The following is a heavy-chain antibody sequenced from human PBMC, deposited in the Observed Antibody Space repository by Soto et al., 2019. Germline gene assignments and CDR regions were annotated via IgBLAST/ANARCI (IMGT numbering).Heavy chain of an antibody. CDR1: GFTLSNYG. CDR2: IRGRGGTT. Sequence: EVQLLESGGGLVRPGESLRLSCAASGFTLSNYGMTWVRQAPGKGLQGVSTIRGRGGTTYYADSVKGRFTISRDDSRNTLYLQMNSLRVEDTAVYFCAKDVNYDMLAGYYYYWGHGTLVTVSS. J-gene: IGHJ4*01. D-gene: IGHD3-9*01. CDR3: AKDVNYDMLAGYYYY. V-gene: IGHV3-23*01.